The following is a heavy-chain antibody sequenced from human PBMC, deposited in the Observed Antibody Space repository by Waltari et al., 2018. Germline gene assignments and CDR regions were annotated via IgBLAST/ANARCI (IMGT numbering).Heavy chain of an antibody. CDR3: ARGVVVVVAATQSWFDP. CDR2: IIPIFGTE. D-gene: IGHD2-15*01. J-gene: IGHJ5*02. CDR1: GGTFSSYA. V-gene: IGHV1-69*01. Sequence: QVQLVQSGAEVKKPGSSVKVSCKASGGTFSSYAISWVRQAPGQGLEWMGGIIPIFGTENYAQKFQGRVTITADESTSTAYMELSSLRSEDTAVYYCARGVVVVVAATQSWFDPWGQGTLVTVSS.